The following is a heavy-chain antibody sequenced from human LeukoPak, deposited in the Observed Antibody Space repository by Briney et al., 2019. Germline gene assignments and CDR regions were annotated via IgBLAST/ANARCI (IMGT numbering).Heavy chain of an antibody. CDR3: ATTSGITIFGVVSLAAFDI. J-gene: IGHJ3*02. V-gene: IGHV4-39*07. D-gene: IGHD3-3*01. CDR2: IYYSGST. CDR1: GGSISSSSYY. Sequence: SETLSLTCTVSGGSISSSSYYWGWIRQPPGKGLEWIGSIYYSGSTYYNPSLKSRVTISVDKSKNQFSLKLSSVTAADTAVYYCATTSGITIFGVVSLAAFDIWGQGTMVTVSS.